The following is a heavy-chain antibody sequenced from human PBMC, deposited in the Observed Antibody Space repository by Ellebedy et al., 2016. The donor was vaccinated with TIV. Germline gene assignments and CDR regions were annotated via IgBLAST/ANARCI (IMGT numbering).Heavy chain of an antibody. V-gene: IGHV4-30-2*01. Sequence: SETLSLTCAVSGGSISSGGYSWSWIRQPPGKGLEWIGYIYHSGSTYYNPSLKSRVTISVDRSKNQFSLKLSSVTAADTAVYYCARADCSGGTLNWFDPWGQGTLVTVSS. CDR3: ARADCSGGTLNWFDP. CDR2: IYHSGST. D-gene: IGHD2-15*01. CDR1: GGSISSGGYS. J-gene: IGHJ5*02.